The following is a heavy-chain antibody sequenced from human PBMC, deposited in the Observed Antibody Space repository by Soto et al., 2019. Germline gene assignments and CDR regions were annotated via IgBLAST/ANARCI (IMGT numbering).Heavy chain of an antibody. D-gene: IGHD6-6*01. J-gene: IGHJ1*01. Sequence: VQLVQSGTEVKKPGSSVKISCKASGGSFNFAMSWVRQAPGQGLEWMGGITPIFPTAVEVPKFQGRVTIIAGDAAAAVSMEQTLLRSQDTAVSFCVLRGGRASDIEYWGPGSLVIVSS. CDR1: GGSFNFA. CDR3: VLRGGRASDIEY. CDR2: ITPIFPTA. V-gene: IGHV1-69*01.